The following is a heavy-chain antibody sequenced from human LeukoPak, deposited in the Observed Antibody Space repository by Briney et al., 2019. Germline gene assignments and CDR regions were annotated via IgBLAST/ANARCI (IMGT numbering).Heavy chain of an antibody. J-gene: IGHJ4*02. D-gene: IGHD3-3*01. CDR2: IYSGGST. CDR3: ARDRPGYYDFWSGPLTFDY. CDR1: GFTVSSNY. V-gene: IGHV3-66*01. Sequence: GGSLRLSCAASGFTVSSNYMSWVRQAPGKGLEWGSVIYSGGSTYYADSVKGRFTISRDNSKNTLYLQMNSLRAEDTAVYYCARDRPGYYDFWSGPLTFDYWGQGTLVTVSS.